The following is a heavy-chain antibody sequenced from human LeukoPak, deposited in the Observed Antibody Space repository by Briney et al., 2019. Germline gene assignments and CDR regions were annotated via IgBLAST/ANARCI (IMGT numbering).Heavy chain of an antibody. V-gene: IGHV4-61*01. J-gene: IGHJ3*02. CDR1: GGSVSSGTYY. Sequence: SETLSLTCTVSGGSVSSGTYYWSRIRQPPGKGLEWIGYIYYSGSTNYNPSLKSRVTISVDTSKNQCSLRLSSVTTADTAVYYCTRSTNLEAFDIWGQGTMVTVSS. CDR3: TRSTNLEAFDI. CDR2: IYYSGST. D-gene: IGHD2-8*01.